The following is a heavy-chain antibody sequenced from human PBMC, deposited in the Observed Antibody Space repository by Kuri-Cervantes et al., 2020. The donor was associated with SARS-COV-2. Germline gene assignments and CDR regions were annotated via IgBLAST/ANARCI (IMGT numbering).Heavy chain of an antibody. Sequence: ASVKVSCKASGYTFTSYDINWVRQATGQGLEWMGWMNPNSGNTGYAQKFQGRVTITRNTSISTAYMGLSSLRSEDTAVYYCARGRKYCSSTSCYTVWYFDLWGRGTLVTVSS. CDR1: GYTFTSYD. D-gene: IGHD2-2*02. V-gene: IGHV1-8*03. CDR3: ARGRKYCSSTSCYTVWYFDL. CDR2: MNPNSGNT. J-gene: IGHJ2*01.